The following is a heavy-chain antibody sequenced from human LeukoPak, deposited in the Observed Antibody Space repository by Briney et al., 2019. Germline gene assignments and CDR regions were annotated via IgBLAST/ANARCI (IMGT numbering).Heavy chain of an antibody. CDR3: ARALYYGDYEAMDY. CDR1: GGSISSYS. Sequence: SETLSLTCTVSGGSISSYSCNWIRQPPGKGLEWIGNIYYSGSTNYNPSLKSRVTISVDTSKNQFSLKLSSVTAADTAVYYCARALYYGDYEAMDYWGQGTLVTVSS. D-gene: IGHD4-17*01. J-gene: IGHJ4*02. V-gene: IGHV4-59*01. CDR2: IYYSGST.